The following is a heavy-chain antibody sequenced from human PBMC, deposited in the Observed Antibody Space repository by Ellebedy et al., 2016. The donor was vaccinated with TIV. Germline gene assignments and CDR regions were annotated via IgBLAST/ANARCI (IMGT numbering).Heavy chain of an antibody. V-gene: IGHV3-15*01. Sequence: GESLKISCVASGITFTNAWMNWVRQAPGKGLEWVGLIKSKIDGGTTAYAAPVKGRFTISRDDSRHTLYLQMNSLKAVDTAVYYCSTDRRGSYDIPLDIWGQGTMVSVSS. J-gene: IGHJ3*02. CDR3: STDRRGSYDIPLDI. D-gene: IGHD1-26*01. CDR1: GITFTNAW. CDR2: IKSKIDGGTT.